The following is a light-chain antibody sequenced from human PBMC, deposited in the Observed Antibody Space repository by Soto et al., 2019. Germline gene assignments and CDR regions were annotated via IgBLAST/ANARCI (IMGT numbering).Light chain of an antibody. Sequence: QSALTQPPSASGSPGQSVTISCTGTSSDVGGYNYVSWYQQHPGKALKLMIYEVSKRPSGVPVRFSGSKSGNTASLTVSGLQAEDEADHYCSSYAGSRSYVFGTGTKVTVL. J-gene: IGLJ1*01. CDR3: SSYAGSRSYV. CDR1: SSDVGGYNY. CDR2: EVS. V-gene: IGLV2-8*01.